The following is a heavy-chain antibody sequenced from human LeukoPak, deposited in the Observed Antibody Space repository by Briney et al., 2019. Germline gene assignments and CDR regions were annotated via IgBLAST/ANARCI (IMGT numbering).Heavy chain of an antibody. J-gene: IGHJ4*02. Sequence: ASVKVSCKASGYTFTHYAMNWVRQAPGQGLEWMGWINTNTGNPTYAQGFTGRFVFSLDTSVSTAYLQISSLKAEDTAVYYCVARDGVSSGFFNLDYWGQGTLVTVSS. CDR2: INTNTGNP. V-gene: IGHV7-4-1*02. CDR1: GYTFTHYA. CDR3: VARDGVSSGFFNLDY. D-gene: IGHD3-22*01.